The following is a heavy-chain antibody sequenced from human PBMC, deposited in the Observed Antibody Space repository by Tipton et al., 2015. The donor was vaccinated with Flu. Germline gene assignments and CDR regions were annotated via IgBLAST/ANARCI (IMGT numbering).Heavy chain of an antibody. Sequence: TLSLTCTVSGGSISSSSYYWGWIRQPPGKGLEWFGSIYYSGSTYYNPSLKSRVTISVDTSKNQFSLKLSSVASADTAVYYCARGDYYGYWYFDLWGRGTLVTVS. CDR3: ARGDYYGYWYFDL. J-gene: IGHJ2*01. CDR2: IYYSGST. CDR1: GGSISSSSYY. V-gene: IGHV4-39*07. D-gene: IGHD3-10*01.